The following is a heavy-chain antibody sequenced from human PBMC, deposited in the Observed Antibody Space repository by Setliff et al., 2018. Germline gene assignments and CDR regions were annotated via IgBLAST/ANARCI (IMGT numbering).Heavy chain of an antibody. J-gene: IGHJ5*02. V-gene: IGHV2-5*02. CDR2: IYWDDDK. Sequence: SGPTLVNPTQTLTLTCTFSGFSLSTSGVGVGWIRQPPGKALEWLALIYWDDDKRYSPSLKSRLTITKETSKNQVVFKMTNMYPVDTATYYCARRRGVVVSSGLDPWGQGTLVTVSS. CDR3: ARRRGVVVSSGLDP. CDR1: GFSLSTSGVG. D-gene: IGHD2-2*01.